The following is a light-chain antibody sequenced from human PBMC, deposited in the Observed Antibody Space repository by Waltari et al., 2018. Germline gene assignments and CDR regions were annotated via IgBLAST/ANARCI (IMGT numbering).Light chain of an antibody. Sequence: EIVMTQSPATLSVSPGERATLSCRARQSVSNNLAWYQQKPGQTPRLLIYGASIRATGIPARFSGSGSGTEFTLTISSLQSEDFAVYYCHQYNRWPRTFGQGTKVEIK. V-gene: IGKV3D-15*01. CDR3: HQYNRWPRT. CDR1: QSVSNN. J-gene: IGKJ1*01. CDR2: GAS.